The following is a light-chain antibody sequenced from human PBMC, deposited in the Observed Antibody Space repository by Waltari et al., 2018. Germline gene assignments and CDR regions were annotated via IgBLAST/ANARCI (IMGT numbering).Light chain of an antibody. V-gene: IGLV2-14*01. Sequence: QSALTQPASLSGSPGQWITISCSGTSDDIGYFDYVQWHQQHPGKAPKLMIFDVTKRPSGVSNRFSGSKSGNTASLTLSGLQPEDEADYYCTSYTSTNTLILGGGTKLTVL. J-gene: IGLJ2*01. CDR3: TSYTSTNTLI. CDR1: SDDIGYFDY. CDR2: DVT.